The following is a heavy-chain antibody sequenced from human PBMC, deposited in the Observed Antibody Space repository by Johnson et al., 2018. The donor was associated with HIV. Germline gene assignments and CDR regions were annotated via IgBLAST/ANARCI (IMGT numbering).Heavy chain of an antibody. J-gene: IGHJ3*02. CDR2: ISTSGSYI. D-gene: IGHD3-10*01. CDR1: GFTFSDFY. V-gene: IGHV3-11*01. Sequence: QMQLVESGGDLVKPGGSLRLSCTASGFTFSDFYMSWIRQAPGKGLEWVSSISTSGSYIYYADSVRGRFTISRDNAKNVLYLQMNSMRADDTALYYCARDTPGGQSWFRENKYAFDIWGQGTMVTVSS. CDR3: ARDTPGGQSWFRENKYAFDI.